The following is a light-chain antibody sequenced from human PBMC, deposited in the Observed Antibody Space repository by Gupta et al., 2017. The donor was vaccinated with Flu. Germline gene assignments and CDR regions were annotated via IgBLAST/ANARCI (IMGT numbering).Light chain of an antibody. CDR1: SSNIGSNN. CDR3: AAWDDSLNGHYV. CDR2: GNS. J-gene: IGLJ1*01. Sequence: QSVLAQPPSASATPGQRVTISCSGSSSNIGSNNVNWYQQVPGTAAKLLIYGNSQRPSGVPDRFSGSKSGTSASLAISGLQSEDEADYYCAAWDDSLNGHYVFGTGTKVTAL. V-gene: IGLV1-44*01.